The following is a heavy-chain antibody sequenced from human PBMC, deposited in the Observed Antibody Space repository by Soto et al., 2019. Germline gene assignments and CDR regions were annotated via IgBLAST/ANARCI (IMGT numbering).Heavy chain of an antibody. CDR1: EDTFSSYT. CDR2: VIPVLGVT. Sequence: QVQLVQSGAELKKPGSSVKVSCRSGEDTFSSYTVSWVRQAPGQGLEWMGRVIPVLGVTNSARKFQGRVSITAEKSTSTAYLELRSLTSGDSGVYYCARRRYCGADCYSQYYYGMDIWGQGTTVTVSS. CDR3: ARRRYCGADCYSQYYYGMDI. V-gene: IGHV1-69*02. D-gene: IGHD2-21*02. J-gene: IGHJ6*02.